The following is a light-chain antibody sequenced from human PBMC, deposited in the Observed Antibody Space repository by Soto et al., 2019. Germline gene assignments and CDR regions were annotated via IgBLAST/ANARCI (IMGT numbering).Light chain of an antibody. CDR2: GAS. J-gene: IGKJ1*01. CDR1: QSVSSSY. Sequence: EIVLTQSPGTLSLSPGERATLSCRASQSVSSSYLAWYQQKPGQAPRLLIYGASSRATGIPDRFSGSGSGTDFTLTISRLEPEDFAVYYCQQYWYTKTFGQGTKVEIK. V-gene: IGKV3-20*01. CDR3: QQYWYTKT.